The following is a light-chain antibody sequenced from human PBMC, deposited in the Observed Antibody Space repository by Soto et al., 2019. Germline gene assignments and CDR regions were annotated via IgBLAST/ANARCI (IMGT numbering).Light chain of an antibody. V-gene: IGKV3-15*01. J-gene: IGKJ2*01. CDR3: QQYNNWPPYT. CDR1: QSVSSN. Sequence: EIVMTQSPATLSVSPGERATLSCRASQSVSSNLAWYQQKPGQAPRLLIYGASTRATGIPARFSGSGSGTEFTLTISSLQSEDFAVYYCQQYNNWPPYTFGQGTMLEIK. CDR2: GAS.